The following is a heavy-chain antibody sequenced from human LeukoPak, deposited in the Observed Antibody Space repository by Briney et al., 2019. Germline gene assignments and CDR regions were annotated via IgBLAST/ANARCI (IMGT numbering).Heavy chain of an antibody. D-gene: IGHD2-2*01. V-gene: IGHV3-30*02. Sequence: GGSLRLSCAASGFTFSSYGMHWVRQAPGKGLEWVAFIRNDGGDKYYADSVKGRFTISRDNSKNTLYLQMNSLRVEDTALYYCARNLPAADYWGQGTLVTVSS. J-gene: IGHJ4*02. CDR2: IRNDGGDK. CDR1: GFTFSSYG. CDR3: ARNLPAADY.